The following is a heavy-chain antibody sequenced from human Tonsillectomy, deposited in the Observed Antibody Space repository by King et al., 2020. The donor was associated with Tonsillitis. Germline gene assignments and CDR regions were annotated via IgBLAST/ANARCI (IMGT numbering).Heavy chain of an antibody. D-gene: IGHD2-15*01. CDR1: GFTLRMYS. J-gene: IGHJ2*01. CDR2: ISSGSTNI. V-gene: IGHV3-48*02. CDR3: ARENGHCGGGVCYMSGFDL. Sequence: VQLVESGGGLVQPGGSLRLSCAVSGFTLRMYSMNWVRQAPGEGLEWVSYISSGSTNIYYADSVKDRFTISRDNVKDSLYLQMNSLRDEDTAVYDCARENGHCGGGVCYMSGFDLWGRGTLVTVSS.